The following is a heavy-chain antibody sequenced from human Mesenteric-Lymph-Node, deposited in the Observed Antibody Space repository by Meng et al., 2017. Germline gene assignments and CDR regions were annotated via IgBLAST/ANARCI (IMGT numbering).Heavy chain of an antibody. CDR2: IYYSGST. J-gene: IGHJ3*02. D-gene: IGHD4-17*01. CDR3: ARDSRMTTVLASQNDAFDI. Sequence: QVQLQESGPGLVKPSQTLSLTCTVSGGSIRSSDYYWSWIRQPPGKGLEWIGYIYYSGSTYYNPSLKSRVTISVDTSKNQFSLKLRSVTAADTAVYYCARDSRMTTVLASQNDAFDIWGQGTMVTVSS. CDR1: GGSIRSSDYY. V-gene: IGHV4-30-4*01.